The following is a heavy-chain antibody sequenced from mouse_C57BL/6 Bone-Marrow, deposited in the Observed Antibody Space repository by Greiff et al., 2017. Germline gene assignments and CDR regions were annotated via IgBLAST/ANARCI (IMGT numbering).Heavy chain of an antibody. CDR3: ARRLYYGNYVGFAY. D-gene: IGHD2-1*01. Sequence: QVQLQQSGAELVKPGASVKMSCKASGYTFTSYWITWVKQRPGQGLEWIGDIYPGSGSTNYNEKFKSKATLTVDTSSSTAYMQLSSLTSEDSAVYYCARRLYYGNYVGFAYWGRGTLVTVSA. CDR2: IYPGSGST. V-gene: IGHV1-55*01. J-gene: IGHJ3*01. CDR1: GYTFTSYW.